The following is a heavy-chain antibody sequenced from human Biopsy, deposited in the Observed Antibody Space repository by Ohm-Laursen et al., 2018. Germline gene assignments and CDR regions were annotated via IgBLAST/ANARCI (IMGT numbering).Heavy chain of an antibody. Sequence: LTCAAPGFSFSDYHMRWIRQAPGRGLEWVSYISGGGTIYYGDSMKGRVTISRDNAKNSLYLQMHSLRAEDTAVYYCARDTRWSPYSMDVWGQGTTVTVSS. CDR3: ARDTRWSPYSMDV. D-gene: IGHD4-23*01. V-gene: IGHV3-11*01. CDR2: ISGGGTI. CDR1: GFSFSDYH. J-gene: IGHJ6*02.